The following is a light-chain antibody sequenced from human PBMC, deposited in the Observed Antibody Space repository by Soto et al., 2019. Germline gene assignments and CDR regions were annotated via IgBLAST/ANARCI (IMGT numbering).Light chain of an antibody. J-gene: IGKJ2*01. CDR2: GAS. Sequence: EIVMTQSPATLSVSPGERATLSCRASQSISNNLAWYQQKPGQAPRLLIYGASTRATGIPARFSGSGSGTQFTLTISSLQSEDFAVYYCQPYNTWPYTFGQGTKLEIK. CDR3: QPYNTWPYT. CDR1: QSISNN. V-gene: IGKV3-15*01.